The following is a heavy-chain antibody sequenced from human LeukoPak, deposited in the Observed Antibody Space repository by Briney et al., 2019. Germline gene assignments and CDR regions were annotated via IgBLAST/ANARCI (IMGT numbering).Heavy chain of an antibody. CDR1: GFTFSSYA. CDR2: MSDSGTRT. CDR3: AKEAVAGTSH. D-gene: IGHD6-19*01. Sequence: GGSLRLSCAASGFTFSSYAMSWVRQAPGKGLEWVSAMSDSGTRTYYADSVKGRFTISRDNSKNTLYLQMNSLRAEDTAVYYCAKEAVAGTSHWGQGTLVTVSS. J-gene: IGHJ4*02. V-gene: IGHV3-23*01.